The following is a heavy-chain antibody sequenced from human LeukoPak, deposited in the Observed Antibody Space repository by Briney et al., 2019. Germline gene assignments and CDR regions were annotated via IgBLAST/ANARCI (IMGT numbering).Heavy chain of an antibody. D-gene: IGHD3-9*01. CDR2: ISAYNGNT. Sequence: ASVKVSCKASGYTFTSYGISWVRQAPGQGLEWMGWISAYNGNTNYAQKLQGRVTMTTDTPTSTAYMELRSLRSDDTAVYYCARDGGRVRYFDWLLSRIDAFDIWGQGTMVTVSS. V-gene: IGHV1-18*01. CDR3: ARDGGRVRYFDWLLSRIDAFDI. CDR1: GYTFTSYG. J-gene: IGHJ3*02.